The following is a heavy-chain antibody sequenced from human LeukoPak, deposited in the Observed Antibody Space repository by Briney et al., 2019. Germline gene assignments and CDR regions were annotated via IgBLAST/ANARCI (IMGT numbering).Heavy chain of an antibody. D-gene: IGHD2-8*01. J-gene: IGHJ6*03. CDR1: GFTFSNYG. V-gene: IGHV3-30*02. Sequence: GGTLRLSCAASGFTFSNYGMSWVRQAPGKGLEWVAYIQYDRSNEQYAHSVKGRFRISRDNSKNILYLQMNSLRAEDTAVYYCAKDRCSNGIGCYYYYMDVWGKGTTVTISS. CDR3: AKDRCSNGIGCYYYYMDV. CDR2: IQYDRSNE.